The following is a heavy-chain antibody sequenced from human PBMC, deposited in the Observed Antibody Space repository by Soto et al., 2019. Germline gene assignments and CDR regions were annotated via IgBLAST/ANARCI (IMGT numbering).Heavy chain of an antibody. V-gene: IGHV3-30*18. Sequence: GGSLRLSCAASGFTFSSYGMHWVRQAPGKGLEWVAVISYDGSNKYYANSVKGRFTISRDNSKNTLYLQMNSLRAEDTAVYYCAKDGGERRVVAAAILGMDVWGQGTTVTVSS. CDR2: ISYDGSNK. CDR1: GFTFSSYG. CDR3: AKDGGERRVVAAAILGMDV. J-gene: IGHJ6*02. D-gene: IGHD2-2*01.